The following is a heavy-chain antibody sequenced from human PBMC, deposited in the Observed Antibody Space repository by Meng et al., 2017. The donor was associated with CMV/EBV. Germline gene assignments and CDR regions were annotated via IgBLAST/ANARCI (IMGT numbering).Heavy chain of an antibody. V-gene: IGHV3-74*01. CDR2: IDSDGSVS. Sequence: GESLKISCAASGFTFSSYAMHWVRQAPGKGLVWVARIDSDGSVSTYADSVKGRFTISRDNAKNTLYLQMNSLRAEDTAVYYCASARGVVRYAFDIWGQGTVVTVSS. J-gene: IGHJ3*02. CDR1: GFTFSSYA. CDR3: ASARGVVRYAFDI. D-gene: IGHD2-15*01.